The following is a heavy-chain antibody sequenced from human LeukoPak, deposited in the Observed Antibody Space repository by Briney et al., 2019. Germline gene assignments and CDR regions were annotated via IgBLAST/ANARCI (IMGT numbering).Heavy chain of an antibody. D-gene: IGHD3-10*01. CDR3: ARDYYGSGSLYYFDY. CDR2: IYTSGST. CDR1: GGSISSYY. V-gene: IGHV4-4*07. Sequence: SETLSLTCTVSGGSISSYYWSWIRQPAGKGLEWIGRIYTSGSTNYNPSLKSRVTISVEKSKNQFSLQMSSVTAADTAVYYCARDYYGSGSLYYFDYWGQGTLVTVSS. J-gene: IGHJ4*02.